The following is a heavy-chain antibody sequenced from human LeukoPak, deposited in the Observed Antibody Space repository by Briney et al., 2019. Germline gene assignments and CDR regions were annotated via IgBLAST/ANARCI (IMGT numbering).Heavy chain of an antibody. Sequence: SETLSLTCTVSGGSISSYYWSWIRQPPGTGLEWIGYIYYSGSTNYNPSLKSRVTISVDTSKNQFSLKLSSVTAADTAVYYCARRYDYYDSSGSHYYYGMDVWGQGTTVTVSS. CDR2: IYYSGST. CDR1: GGSISSYY. J-gene: IGHJ6*02. D-gene: IGHD3-22*01. V-gene: IGHV4-59*01. CDR3: ARRYDYYDSSGSHYYYGMDV.